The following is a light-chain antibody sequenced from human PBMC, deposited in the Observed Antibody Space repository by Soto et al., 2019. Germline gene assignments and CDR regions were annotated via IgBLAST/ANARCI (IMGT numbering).Light chain of an antibody. Sequence: EIVMTQSPATLSVSPGERATLSCRASENINNNLAWYQQKPGQAPRLLIYGASTRATGIPVRFSGSGSGTEFTLTISSLQSEDFAVYYCQHYNRWPPLTFGGGTKVEIK. V-gene: IGKV3-15*01. CDR3: QHYNRWPPLT. CDR1: ENINNN. J-gene: IGKJ4*01. CDR2: GAS.